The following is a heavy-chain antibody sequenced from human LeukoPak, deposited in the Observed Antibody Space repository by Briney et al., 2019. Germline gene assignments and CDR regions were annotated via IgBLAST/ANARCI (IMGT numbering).Heavy chain of an antibody. CDR1: GFTFSSYG. D-gene: IGHD4/OR15-4a*01. Sequence: GESLKISCAASGFTFSSYGMHWVRQAPGKGLEWVAVISYDGSHKYSADSVKGRFTISRDNSKNTLYLQMNSLRTEDTAVYFCSASRPHYGDYYGLDVWGHGTTVTVS. V-gene: IGHV3-30*03. CDR3: SASRPHYGDYYGLDV. CDR2: ISYDGSHK. J-gene: IGHJ6*02.